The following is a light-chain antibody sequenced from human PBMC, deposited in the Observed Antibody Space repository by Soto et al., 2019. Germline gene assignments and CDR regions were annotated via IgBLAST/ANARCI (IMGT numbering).Light chain of an antibody. CDR2: DAT. Sequence: EIVMTQSPATLSVSPGDRATLSCRASQSVSSNLDWYQQKPGQAPRLLIYDATTRATGIPARFSGSGSGTEFTLTISGLQSEDFVTYFCQQYNNWPPRTFGGGTKVEI. CDR1: QSVSSN. J-gene: IGKJ4*02. V-gene: IGKV3-15*01. CDR3: QQYNNWPPRT.